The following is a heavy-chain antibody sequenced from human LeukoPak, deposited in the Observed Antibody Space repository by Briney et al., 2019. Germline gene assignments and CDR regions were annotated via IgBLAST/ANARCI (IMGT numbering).Heavy chain of an antibody. D-gene: IGHD2-2*01. CDR3: ARDGHQLPS. V-gene: IGHV4-38-2*02. CDR1: GYSISSGYY. Sequence: SETLSLTRTVSGYSISSGYYWGWIRQPPGKGLEWIGSIYHSGSTYYNPSLKSRVTISVDTSKNQFSLKLSSVTAADTAVYYCARDGHQLPSWGRGTLVTVSS. CDR2: IYHSGST. J-gene: IGHJ4*02.